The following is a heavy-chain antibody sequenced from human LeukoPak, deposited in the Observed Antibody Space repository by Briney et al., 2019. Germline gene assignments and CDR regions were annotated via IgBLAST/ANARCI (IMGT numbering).Heavy chain of an antibody. CDR2: ISAYNGNT. V-gene: IGHV1-18*01. Sequence: ASVKVSCKTSGYRFSSYGISWVRQAPGQGLEWMGWISAYNGNTNYAQKLQGRVTMTTDTSTSTAYMELRSLRSDDTAVYYCARGRDGGNGFDYWGQGTLVTVSS. CDR3: ARGRDGGNGFDY. J-gene: IGHJ4*02. CDR1: GYRFSSYG. D-gene: IGHD4-23*01.